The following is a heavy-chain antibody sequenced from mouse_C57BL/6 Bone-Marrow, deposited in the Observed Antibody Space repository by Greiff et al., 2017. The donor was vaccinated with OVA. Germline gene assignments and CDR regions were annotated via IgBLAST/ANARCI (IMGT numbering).Heavy chain of an antibody. V-gene: IGHV1-55*01. CDR1: GYTFTSYW. J-gene: IGHJ2*01. Sequence: QVQLQQPGAELVKPGASVKMSCKASGYTFTSYWITWVKQRPGQGLEWIGDIYPGSGSTNYNEKLKSKATMTVDTSSSTAYMQLSSLTSEDSAVYYCARDGYYYFDYWGQGTTLTVSS. CDR3: ARDGYYYFDY. D-gene: IGHD2-3*01. CDR2: IYPGSGST.